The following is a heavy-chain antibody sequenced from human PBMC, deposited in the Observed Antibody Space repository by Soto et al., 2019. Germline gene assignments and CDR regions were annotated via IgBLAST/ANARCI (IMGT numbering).Heavy chain of an antibody. CDR3: ARGSRQSAGGYFDY. CDR1: GFTFSSYD. J-gene: IGHJ4*02. Sequence: PGGSLRLSCAASGFTFSSYDMHCVRQATGKGLEWVSAIGTAGDPYYPGSVKGRFTISRENAKNSLYLQMNSLRAGDTAVYYCARGSRQSAGGYFDYWGQGTLVTVSS. D-gene: IGHD3-10*01. CDR2: IGTAGDP. V-gene: IGHV3-13*05.